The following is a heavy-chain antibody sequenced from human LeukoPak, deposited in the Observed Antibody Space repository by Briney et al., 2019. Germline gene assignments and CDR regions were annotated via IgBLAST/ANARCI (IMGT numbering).Heavy chain of an antibody. CDR1: GGSISSGGYS. Sequence: SQTLSLTCAVSGGSISSGGYSWSWIRQPPGKGLEWIGYIYHSGSTYYNPSLKSRVTISVDRSKNRFSLKLSSVTAADTAVYYCARSVSGSPNWFDPWGQGTLVTVSS. J-gene: IGHJ5*02. V-gene: IGHV4-30-2*01. CDR3: ARSVSGSPNWFDP. D-gene: IGHD3-10*01. CDR2: IYHSGST.